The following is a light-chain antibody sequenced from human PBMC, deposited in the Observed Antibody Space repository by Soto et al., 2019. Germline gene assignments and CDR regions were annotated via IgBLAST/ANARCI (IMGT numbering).Light chain of an antibody. Sequence: QSVLTQPPSASGTPGQRVTLSCSGSPSNIGSNSVIWFQQLPGTAPKLLIDRNNQRPSGVPDRFSGSKSGTSASLAISGRQSEEEADYYCAAWDDSLNAGAFGGGTKLTVL. J-gene: IGLJ3*02. V-gene: IGLV1-44*01. CDR3: AAWDDSLNAGA. CDR1: PSNIGSNS. CDR2: RNN.